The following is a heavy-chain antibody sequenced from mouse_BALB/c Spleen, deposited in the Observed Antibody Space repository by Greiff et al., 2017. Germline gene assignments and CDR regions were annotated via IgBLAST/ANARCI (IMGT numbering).Heavy chain of an antibody. D-gene: IGHD1-2*01. J-gene: IGHJ2*01. Sequence: QVQLKQSGAELAKPGASVKMSCKASGYTFTSYWMHWVKQRPGQGLEWIGYINPSTGYTEYNQKFKDKATLTADKSSSTAYMQLSSLTSEDSAVYYCARSGNTATPYYFDYWGQGTTLTVSS. CDR3: ARSGNTATPYYFDY. CDR1: GYTFTSYW. CDR2: INPSTGYT. V-gene: IGHV1-7*01.